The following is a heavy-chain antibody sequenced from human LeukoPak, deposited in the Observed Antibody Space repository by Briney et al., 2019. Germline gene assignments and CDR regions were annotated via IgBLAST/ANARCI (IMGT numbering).Heavy chain of an antibody. D-gene: IGHD2-2*01. CDR3: ARGDFCSSTNCYLRPMDV. CDR2: IYYSGST. J-gene: IGHJ6*03. Sequence: SETLSLTCTVSGGSISDYYWNWIRQPPGKGLEWIGYIYYSGSTTYNPSLKSRLIMSADTAKNQFSLKLRSVTAADTAVYYCARGDFCSSTNCYLRPMDVWGKGTTVTVSS. V-gene: IGHV4-59*01. CDR1: GGSISDYY.